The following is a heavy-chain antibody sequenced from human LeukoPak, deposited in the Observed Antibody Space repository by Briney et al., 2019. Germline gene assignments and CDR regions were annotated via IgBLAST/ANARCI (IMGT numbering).Heavy chain of an antibody. V-gene: IGHV3-23*01. J-gene: IGHJ4*02. D-gene: IGHD3-10*01. Sequence: GGSLRLSCVVSGISLSNYGMTWVRQAPGKGLEWVSYISERGGTTTYADSVKGRFTISTDTSLNTLYLQMNNLRAEDTAVYFCAKRGVVIRGILVIGYHQEAYHYDFWGQGVLVTVSS. CDR2: ISERGGTT. CDR1: GISLSNYG. CDR3: AKRGVVIRGILVIGYHQEAYHYDF.